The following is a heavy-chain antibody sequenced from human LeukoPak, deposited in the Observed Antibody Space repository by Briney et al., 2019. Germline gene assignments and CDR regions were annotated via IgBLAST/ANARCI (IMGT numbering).Heavy chain of an antibody. Sequence: GGSLRLSCAASGFTFSSYGMHWVRQAPGKGLEWVSFIRFDGSNKYYADSVKGRFTTSRDNSKNTLYLQMNSLRAEDTAVYNCAKRSTRERDFDYWGQGTLVTVSS. J-gene: IGHJ4*02. V-gene: IGHV3-30*02. CDR3: AKRSTRERDFDY. CDR2: IRFDGSNK. CDR1: GFTFSSYG. D-gene: IGHD2-2*01.